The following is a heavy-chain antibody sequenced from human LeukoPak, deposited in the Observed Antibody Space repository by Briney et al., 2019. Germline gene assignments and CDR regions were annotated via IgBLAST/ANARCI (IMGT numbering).Heavy chain of an antibody. CDR2: ISASGGST. CDR3: ARPREYSGYVLDY. Sequence: GGSLRLSCAASGFTFSSFATSWVRQAPGKGLEWVSGISASGGSTYYADSVKGRVTISRDNSKNTLYLQMNSLRAEDTAVYYCARPREYSGYVLDYWGQGTVVPVSS. V-gene: IGHV3-23*01. CDR1: GFTFSSFA. J-gene: IGHJ4*02. D-gene: IGHD5-12*01.